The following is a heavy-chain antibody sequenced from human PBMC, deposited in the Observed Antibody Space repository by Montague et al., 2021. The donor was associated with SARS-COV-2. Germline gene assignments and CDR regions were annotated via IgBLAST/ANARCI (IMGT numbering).Heavy chain of an antibody. CDR3: ARDRYKVAAAGGYYYYGMDV. J-gene: IGHJ6*02. Sequence: STNYNPSLKSRVTISVDTSKNQLSLQLSSVTPAYTAVYYCARDRYKVAAAGGYYYYGMDVWGQGTTVTVAS. D-gene: IGHD6-13*01. V-gene: IGHV4-59*01. CDR2: ST.